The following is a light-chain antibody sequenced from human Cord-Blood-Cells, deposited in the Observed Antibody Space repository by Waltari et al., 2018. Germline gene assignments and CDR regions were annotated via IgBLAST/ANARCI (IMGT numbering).Light chain of an antibody. CDR3: YSTDSSGNRV. Sequence: SYELPQPPSVSVSPGQTDRIPCSGAALPKKYAYWYQQKSGQAPVLVIYEDSKRPSGIPGRFSGSSSGTMATLTISGAQVEDEADYYCYSTDSSGNRVFGGGTKLTVL. CDR2: EDS. J-gene: IGLJ3*02. CDR1: ALPKKY. V-gene: IGLV3-10*01.